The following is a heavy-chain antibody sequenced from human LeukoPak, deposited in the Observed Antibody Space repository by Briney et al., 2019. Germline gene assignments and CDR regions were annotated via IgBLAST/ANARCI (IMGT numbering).Heavy chain of an antibody. J-gene: IGHJ3*02. CDR3: AKNRPYGSSFDAFDI. D-gene: IGHD3-10*01. CDR1: GFTFSLYG. V-gene: IGHV3-23*01. Sequence: GGSLRLSCAASGFTFSLYGMSWVRQAPGKGLDWATFIGYDGGNKYYTDSVKGRFTISRDNSRNTLYLQMDSLRAEDTAVYFCAKNRPYGSSFDAFDIWGQGTMVSVSS. CDR2: IGYDGGNK.